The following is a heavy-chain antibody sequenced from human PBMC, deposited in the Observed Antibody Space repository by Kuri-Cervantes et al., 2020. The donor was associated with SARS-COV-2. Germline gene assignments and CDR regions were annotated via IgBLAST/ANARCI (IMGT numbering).Heavy chain of an antibody. CDR3: AREVAAAGY. CDR2: ISSSSSQR. V-gene: IGHV3-21*01. D-gene: IGHD6-13*01. Sequence: GESLKISCAASGFTFSTYSMTWVRQAPGKGLEWVSSISSSSSQRYYVDSVKGRFTISRDNAKNSLYLQMNSLRAEDTAVYYCAREVAAAGYWGQGTLVTVSS. CDR1: GFTFSTYS. J-gene: IGHJ4*02.